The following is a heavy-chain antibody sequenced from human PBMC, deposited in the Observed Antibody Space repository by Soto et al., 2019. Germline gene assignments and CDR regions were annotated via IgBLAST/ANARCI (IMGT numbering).Heavy chain of an antibody. V-gene: IGHV3-23*01. Sequence: PGGSLRLSCAASGFTLSSYAMSWVRQAPGKGLEWVSAISGSGGSTYYADSVKGRFTISRDNSKNTLYLQMNSLRAEDTAVYYCAKDYSSGWSNWFDPWGQGTLVTVSS. CDR3: AKDYSSGWSNWFDP. J-gene: IGHJ5*02. CDR2: ISGSGGST. CDR1: GFTLSSYA. D-gene: IGHD6-19*01.